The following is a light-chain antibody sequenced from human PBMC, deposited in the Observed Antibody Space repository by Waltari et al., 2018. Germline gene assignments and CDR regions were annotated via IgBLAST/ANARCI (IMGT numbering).Light chain of an antibody. J-gene: IGLJ3*02. CDR2: EVS. V-gene: IGLV2-14*01. CDR1: SSDVGAYNF. CDR3: TSFTSRSTWV. Sequence: QSALTQPVSVSASPGQSITIPCTGPSSDVGAYNFVSWYQQHPGKAPKLMIYEVSNRPSGVSSRFSASKSGNTASLTISGLQAEDEADYYCTSFTSRSTWVFGGGTKLTVL.